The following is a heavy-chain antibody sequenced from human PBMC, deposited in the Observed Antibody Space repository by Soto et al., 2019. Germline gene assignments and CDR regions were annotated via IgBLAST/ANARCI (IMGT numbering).Heavy chain of an antibody. Sequence: SETLSLTCTVSGGSISSYYWIWIRQPAGKGLEWIGRIYISGSTNYNPSLESRVTMSVDPSKNQFSLRLSSVTAADTAVYYCASALLDYGDYYFDNWGQGTLVTVSS. D-gene: IGHD4-17*01. V-gene: IGHV4-4*07. J-gene: IGHJ4*02. CDR2: IYISGST. CDR1: GGSISSYY. CDR3: ASALLDYGDYYFDN.